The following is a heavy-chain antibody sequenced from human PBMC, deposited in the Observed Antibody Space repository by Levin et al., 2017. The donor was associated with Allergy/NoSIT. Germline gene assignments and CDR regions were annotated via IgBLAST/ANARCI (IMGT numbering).Heavy chain of an antibody. CDR2: INPNSGGT. Sequence: GASVKVSCKASGYTFTGYYMHWVRQAPGQGLEWMGWINPNSGGTNYAQKFQGWVTMTRDTSISTAYMELSRLRSDDTAVYYCARERDSSSWLYYYYYGMDVWGQGTTVTVSS. CDR3: ARERDSSSWLYYYYYGMDV. D-gene: IGHD6-13*01. CDR1: GYTFTGYY. V-gene: IGHV1-2*04. J-gene: IGHJ6*02.